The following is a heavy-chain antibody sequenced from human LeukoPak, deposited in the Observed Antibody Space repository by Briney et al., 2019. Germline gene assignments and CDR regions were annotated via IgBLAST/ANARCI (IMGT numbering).Heavy chain of an antibody. V-gene: IGHV4-61*02. CDR2: IYTSGST. J-gene: IGHJ4*02. Sequence: PSETLSLTCTVSGGSINSGSYYWSWIRQPAGKGLEWIGRIYTSGSTNYNPSLKSRVTISVDTSKNQFSLKLNSVTAADTAVYYCARGVRGYYDILTGYHQFDYWGQGTLVTVSS. CDR1: GGSINSGSYY. D-gene: IGHD3-9*01. CDR3: ARGVRGYYDILTGYHQFDY.